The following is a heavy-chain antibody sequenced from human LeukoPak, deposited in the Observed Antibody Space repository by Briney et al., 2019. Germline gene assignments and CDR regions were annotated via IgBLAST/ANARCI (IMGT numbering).Heavy chain of an antibody. D-gene: IGHD3-22*01. CDR2: ISAYNGNT. CDR3: ARVRSYYDSSAYDY. CDR1: GVTFSTYA. V-gene: IGHV1-18*01. Sequence: ASVKVSCKASGVTFSTYAISWVRQAPGQGLEWMGWISAYNGNTNYAQKLQGRVTMTTDTSTSTAYMELRSLRSDDTAVYYCARVRSYYDSSAYDYWGQGTLVTVSS. J-gene: IGHJ4*02.